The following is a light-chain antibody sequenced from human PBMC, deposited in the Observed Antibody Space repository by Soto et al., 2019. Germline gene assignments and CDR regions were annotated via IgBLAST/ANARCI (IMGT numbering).Light chain of an antibody. Sequence: DLQMTQSPSTLSASVGDRVTITCRASQTISNWLVWYQQKPGKAPKVLIFDASTLDGGVPSRFSGRRSGTDFTLTISSLQPSDFATYYCQQYNTYPLTFGGGTKVEI. CDR3: QQYNTYPLT. J-gene: IGKJ4*01. CDR2: DAS. CDR1: QTISNW. V-gene: IGKV1-5*01.